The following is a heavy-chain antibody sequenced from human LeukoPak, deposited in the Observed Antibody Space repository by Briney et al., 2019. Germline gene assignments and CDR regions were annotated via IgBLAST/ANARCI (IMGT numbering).Heavy chain of an antibody. CDR1: GFTFSSYE. D-gene: IGHD3-10*01. J-gene: IGHJ4*02. V-gene: IGHV3-53*01. Sequence: PGGSLRLSCAASGFTFSSYEMNWVRQAPGKGLEWVSVIYSGGPTYYADSVKGRFTISGDNSKNTLHLQMNSLRVEDTAIYYCARGAKVYGSGSYFDYWGQGTLVTVSS. CDR3: ARGAKVYGSGSYFDY. CDR2: IYSGGPT.